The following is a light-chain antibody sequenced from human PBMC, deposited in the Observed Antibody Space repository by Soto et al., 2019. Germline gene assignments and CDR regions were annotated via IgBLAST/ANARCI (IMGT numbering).Light chain of an antibody. J-gene: IGKJ2*01. CDR1: QTINTY. CDR3: QQGSSPPYT. Sequence: DIQVTQSPSSLSASVGDTVTISCRTSQTINTYLNWYQQQPGRAPKLLIFAASTLLRGVPSRFTGSGSGTDFTLTITGLQPEDFATLFCQQGSSPPYTFGPGTQL. CDR2: AAS. V-gene: IGKV1-39*01.